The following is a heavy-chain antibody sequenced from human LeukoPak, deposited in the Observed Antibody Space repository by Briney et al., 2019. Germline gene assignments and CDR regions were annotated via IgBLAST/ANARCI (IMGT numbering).Heavy chain of an antibody. CDR1: GFTFSSYA. Sequence: GGSLRLSCAASGFTFSSYAMSWVRQAPGKGLEWVSSISGSGGNTYYADSVEGRFTISRDNSKNTLYLQMNSLRAEDTALYYCARGRGGDYVPSRFDYWGQGTLVTVSS. V-gene: IGHV3-23*01. CDR3: ARGRGGDYVPSRFDY. CDR2: ISGSGGNT. D-gene: IGHD4-17*01. J-gene: IGHJ4*02.